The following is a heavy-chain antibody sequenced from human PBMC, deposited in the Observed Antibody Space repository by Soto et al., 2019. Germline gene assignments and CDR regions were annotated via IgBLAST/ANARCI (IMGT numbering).Heavy chain of an antibody. V-gene: IGHV1-69*01. CDR2: IIPISDTT. CDR1: GGTFSSYA. D-gene: IGHD2-2*01. J-gene: IGHJ6*02. Sequence: QVQLVQSGAEVKKPGSSVKVSCKASGGTFSSYAISWVRQAPGQGLEWMGGIIPISDTTNYAQKFQGRVTITAEESTSTAYMELSSLRSEDTAVYYCARSQGSSTSLEIYYYYYYGMDVWCQGTTVTVSS. CDR3: ARSQGSSTSLEIYYYYYYGMDV.